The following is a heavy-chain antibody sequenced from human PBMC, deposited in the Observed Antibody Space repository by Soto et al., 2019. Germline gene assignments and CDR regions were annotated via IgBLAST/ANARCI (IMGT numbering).Heavy chain of an antibody. J-gene: IGHJ4*01. Sequence: TSETLSLTCTVSGGSMNSHFWSWIRQPAGKGLEWIGHVHISGLTTYNPSLRSRVTLSLDPPKNQLSLKLTSDDTAVYYCARKKCFGDCYSFDYWGHGTLVTVSS. CDR3: ARKKCFGDCYSFDY. CDR2: VHISGLT. D-gene: IGHD2-21*02. CDR1: GGSMNSHF. V-gene: IGHV4-4*07.